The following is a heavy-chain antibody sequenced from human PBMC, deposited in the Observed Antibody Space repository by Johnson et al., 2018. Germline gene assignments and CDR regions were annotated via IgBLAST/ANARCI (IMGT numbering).Heavy chain of an antibody. J-gene: IGHJ3*02. CDR2: ISYDGSNR. Sequence: QVQLVESGGGVVQPGRSLRLSCAASGFTFSSYGMHWVRQAPGKGLEWVAVISYDGSNRYYADSVKGRFTISRDNSKNTLYLQMNSLRAADTAVYYCAKNIQRGYYYDDAFDIWGQGTMVTVSS. D-gene: IGHD3-22*01. CDR1: GFTFSSYG. V-gene: IGHV3-30*18. CDR3: AKNIQRGYYYDDAFDI.